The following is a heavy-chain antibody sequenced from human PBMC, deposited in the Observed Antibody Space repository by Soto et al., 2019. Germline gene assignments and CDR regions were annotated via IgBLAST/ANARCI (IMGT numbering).Heavy chain of an antibody. V-gene: IGHV6-1*01. Sequence: SQTLSLTCDISGDSVSSNSAAWNWIRQSPSRGLEWLGRTYYRSKWYNDYAVSVKSRITINPDTSKNQFSLQLNSVTPEDTAVYYCARDPHFDGISSFGSLGNWSDPWGQGTLVTVSS. CDR2: TYYRSKWYN. CDR3: ARDPHFDGISSFGSLGNWSDP. CDR1: GDSVSSNSAA. J-gene: IGHJ5*02. D-gene: IGHD6-6*01.